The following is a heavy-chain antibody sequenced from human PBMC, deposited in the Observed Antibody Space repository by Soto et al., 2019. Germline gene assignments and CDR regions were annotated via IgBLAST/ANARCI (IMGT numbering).Heavy chain of an antibody. D-gene: IGHD1-26*01. CDR2: ISGSGGST. Sequence: GGSLRLSCAASGFTFSRYGMSWVRQTPAKGLEWVSGISGSGGSTDYADSVKGRFTISRDNSKNTLYLQMNSLRAEDTAVYYCVRDDVGVGIDYWGLGTLVTVSS. CDR3: VRDDVGVGIDY. CDR1: GFTFSRYG. J-gene: IGHJ4*02. V-gene: IGHV3-23*01.